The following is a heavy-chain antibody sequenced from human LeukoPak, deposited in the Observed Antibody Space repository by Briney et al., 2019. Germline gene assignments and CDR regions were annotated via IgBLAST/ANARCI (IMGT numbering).Heavy chain of an antibody. CDR3: AREGGTLIVNAFDM. J-gene: IGHJ3*02. V-gene: IGHV1-69*13. CDR1: GGTCSNYA. D-gene: IGHD2/OR15-2a*01. Sequence: GASVKVSCKATGGTCSNYAISWVRQAPGQGIEWMGGIIPIFGTTNSAQKFQGRVTITADEFMSTAYMELSSLRSEDTAVYYCAREGGTLIVNAFDMWGQGTMVTVSS. CDR2: IIPIFGTT.